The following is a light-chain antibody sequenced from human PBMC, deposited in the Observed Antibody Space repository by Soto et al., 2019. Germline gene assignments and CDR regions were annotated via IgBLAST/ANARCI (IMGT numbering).Light chain of an antibody. CDR2: GAS. J-gene: IGKJ4*01. CDR1: QAINNY. V-gene: IGKV1-27*01. CDR3: QRYNGAPFT. Sequence: DIQMTQSPSSLSASIGDRVTITCRASQAINNYLAWYQLKPGQAPKLLIYGASTLQSGVPSRFSGSGSGADFTLTISSLQPEDVATYYCQRYNGAPFTFGGGTKVEIK.